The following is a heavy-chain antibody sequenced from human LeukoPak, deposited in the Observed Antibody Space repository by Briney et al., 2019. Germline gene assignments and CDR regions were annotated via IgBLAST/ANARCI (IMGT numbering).Heavy chain of an antibody. CDR1: GFTFSSYA. V-gene: IGHV3-30-3*01. J-gene: IGHJ4*02. CDR2: ISYDGSSK. D-gene: IGHD4-23*01. CDR3: VRSDGGNPLTN. Sequence: GGSLRLSCAASGFTFSSYAMHWVRQAPGKGLEWVAVISYDGSSKYYADSVKGRFTISRDNAKNSLYLQMNSLRAEDTAVYYCVRSDGGNPLTNWGQGTLVTVSS.